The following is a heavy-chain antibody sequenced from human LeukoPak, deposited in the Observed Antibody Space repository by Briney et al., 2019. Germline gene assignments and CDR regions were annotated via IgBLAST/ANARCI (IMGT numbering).Heavy chain of an antibody. V-gene: IGHV4-59*08. CDR2: IYYSGST. Sequence: SETLSFTCTVSGGSISSYYWSWIRQPPGKGLEWIGYIYYSGSTNYNPSLKSRVTISVDTSKNQFSLKLSSVTAADTAVYYCARLPVTALYYFDYWGQGTLVTVSS. CDR1: GGSISSYY. D-gene: IGHD2-21*02. CDR3: ARLPVTALYYFDY. J-gene: IGHJ4*02.